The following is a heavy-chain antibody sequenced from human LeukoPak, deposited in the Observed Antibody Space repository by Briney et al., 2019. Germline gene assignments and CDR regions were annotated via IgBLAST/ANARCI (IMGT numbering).Heavy chain of an antibody. CDR3: ASPRAERRTWYAVDY. CDR2: IYDNGST. J-gene: IGHJ4*02. V-gene: IGHV4-4*02. Sequence: SETLSLTCAVSGGSISRSNWWGWVRQSPGKGLEWIGEIYDNGSTNYNPSLKSRVTISVDKSKNQFSLKLSSVTAADTAVYYCASPRAERRTWYAVDYWGQGTLVTVSA. D-gene: IGHD6-13*01. CDR1: GGSISRSNW.